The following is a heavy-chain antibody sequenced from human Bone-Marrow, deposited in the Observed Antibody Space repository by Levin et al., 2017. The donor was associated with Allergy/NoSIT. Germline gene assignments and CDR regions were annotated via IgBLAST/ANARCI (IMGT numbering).Heavy chain of an antibody. CDR2: ISDDGSSK. V-gene: IGHV3-30-3*01. D-gene: IGHD3-9*01. CDR1: GFPLSSFA. Sequence: GGSLRLSCAVSGFPLSSFAMNWVRQAPGRGLEWVGVISDDGSSKYYADPVKGRFTMSRDTSKNTQYLQMNSMRPEDTARYYFARDHTRASKGGWLFHWGQGTLVTVSS. CDR3: ARDHTRASKGGWLFH. J-gene: IGHJ4*02.